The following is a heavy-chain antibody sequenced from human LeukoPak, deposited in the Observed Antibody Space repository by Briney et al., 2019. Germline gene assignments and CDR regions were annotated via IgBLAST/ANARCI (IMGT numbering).Heavy chain of an antibody. CDR2: IIPIYGTA. CDR3: ASASLDGYNDMYFDY. CDR1: GGTVSSYA. Sequence: SVKVSCKASGGTVSSYAISWVRQAPGQGLEWMGRIIPIYGTANYAKKFQGRVTITTEESTSTAYMELSSLRSEDTAVYYCASASLDGYNDMYFDYWGQGTLVTVSS. J-gene: IGHJ4*02. V-gene: IGHV1-69*05. D-gene: IGHD5-24*01.